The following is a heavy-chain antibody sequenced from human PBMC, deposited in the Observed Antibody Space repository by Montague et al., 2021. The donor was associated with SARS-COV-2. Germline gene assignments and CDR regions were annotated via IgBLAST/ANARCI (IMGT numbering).Heavy chain of an antibody. J-gene: IGHJ5*02. V-gene: IGHV3-72*01. D-gene: IGHD2-15*01. CDR3: ATLGSCSGGSCYP. CDR1: GFTLSDLY. Sequence: SLRLSCAASGFTLSDLYMDWVRQAPGKGLEWVGRSGKKANSYTTXYAASVKGRFTISRDDSKNSLYLQINSLKTVDTAVYYCATLGSCSGGSCYPWGQGTLVTVSS. CDR2: SGKKANSYTT.